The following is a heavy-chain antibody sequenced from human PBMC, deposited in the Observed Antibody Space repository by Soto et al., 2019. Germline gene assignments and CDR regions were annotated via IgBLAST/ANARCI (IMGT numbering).Heavy chain of an antibody. CDR1: GFTFSSYA. CDR2: IGTNSDT. V-gene: IGHV3-23*01. CDR3: AKKYPGTRPFDY. J-gene: IGHJ4*02. D-gene: IGHD2-2*01. Sequence: GSLRLSCAASGFTFSSYAMSWVRQAPGKGLEWVSAIGTNSDTYYADSVKGRFTISRDNFKTTLYLQMNSLRAEDTALYFCAKKYPGTRPFDYWGQGTLVTVSS.